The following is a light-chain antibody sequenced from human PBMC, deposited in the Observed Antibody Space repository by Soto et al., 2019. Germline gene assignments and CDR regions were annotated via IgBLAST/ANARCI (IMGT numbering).Light chain of an antibody. J-gene: IGKJ2*01. CDR2: GAS. CDR1: QSVSSSY. CDR3: XXXXXXXPYT. V-gene: IGKV3-20*01. Sequence: EIVLTQSPGTLSLSPGERXTLSXXASQSVSSSYXAWYQQKPGQAPRLLIYGASSRATGIPDRFSGSGSGTDFTLTISXLXPXXXXXXXXXXXXXXXPYTFGQGTKLEIK.